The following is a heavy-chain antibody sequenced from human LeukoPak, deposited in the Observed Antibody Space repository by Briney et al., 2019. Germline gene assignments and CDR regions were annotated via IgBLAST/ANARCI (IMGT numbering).Heavy chain of an antibody. Sequence: SETLSLTCTVSGGSISSSSYYWGWIRQPPGKGLEWIGYIYYSGSTNYNPSLKSRVTISVDTSKNQFSLKLSSVTAADTAVYYCARDRGYSGYAFYFDYWGQGTLVTVSS. CDR3: ARDRGYSGYAFYFDY. D-gene: IGHD5-12*01. CDR1: GGSISSSSYY. J-gene: IGHJ4*02. V-gene: IGHV4-61*01. CDR2: IYYSGST.